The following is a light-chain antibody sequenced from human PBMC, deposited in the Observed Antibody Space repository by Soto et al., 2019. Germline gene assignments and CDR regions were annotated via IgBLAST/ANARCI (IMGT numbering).Light chain of an antibody. CDR3: AAWDDSLSGVV. V-gene: IGLV1-47*01. CDR1: SSNIGSNF. J-gene: IGLJ2*01. CDR2: RNN. Sequence: QSVLTQPTSASGTPGQRVTISCSGSSSNIGSNFIYWYQQLPGTAPKLLIDRNNQRPSGVPDRFSGSKSGTSASLAISGLRSEDEGDYHCAAWDDSLSGVVFGGGTKLTVL.